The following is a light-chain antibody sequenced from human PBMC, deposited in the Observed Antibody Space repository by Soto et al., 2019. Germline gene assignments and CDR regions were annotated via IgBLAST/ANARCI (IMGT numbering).Light chain of an antibody. J-gene: IGKJ5*01. V-gene: IGKV3-11*01. CDR2: GAS. CDR3: QQRSSAIT. CDR1: QSVDSY. Sequence: IGLTQSPVTLSLSPRERATLSCRASQSVDSYLVWYQQKPGQAPRLLIFGASNRATGIPARFCGSGSGTDFTLTINSLEPEDFAVYYCQQRSSAITFGQGTRLE.